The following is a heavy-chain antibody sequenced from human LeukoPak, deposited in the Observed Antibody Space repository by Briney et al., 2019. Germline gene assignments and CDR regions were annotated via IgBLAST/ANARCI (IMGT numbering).Heavy chain of an antibody. Sequence: GGSLRLSCAASGFTFNSYAMSWVRQAPGKGLEWVSAMSGSGGSTYYADSVKGRFTISRDNAKNTLYLQTNSLRAEDTAVYYCAKDRGVRSDIWGQGTMVTVSS. CDR3: AKDRGVRSDI. CDR2: MSGSGGST. D-gene: IGHD4-17*01. J-gene: IGHJ3*02. CDR1: GFTFNSYA. V-gene: IGHV3-23*01.